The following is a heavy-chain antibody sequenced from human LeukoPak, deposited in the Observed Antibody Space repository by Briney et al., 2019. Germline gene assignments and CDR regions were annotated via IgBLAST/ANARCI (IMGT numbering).Heavy chain of an antibody. CDR3: AKVLDTKFDY. CDR2: ISYDGSNK. V-gene: IGHV3-30*18. J-gene: IGHJ4*02. CDR1: GFTFSSYG. Sequence: GRSLRLSCAASGFTFSSYGMHWVRQAPGKGLEWVAVISYDGSNKYYADSVKGRFTISRDNSKNTLYLQMNSLRAEDTAVYYCAKVLDTKFDYWGQGTLVTVSS. D-gene: IGHD5-18*01.